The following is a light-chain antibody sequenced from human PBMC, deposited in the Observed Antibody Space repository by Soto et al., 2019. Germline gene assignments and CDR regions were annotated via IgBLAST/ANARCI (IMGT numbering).Light chain of an antibody. CDR3: QQYENYWT. Sequence: DIQMTQSPSTLSASVGDRVTITCRASQSISSWLAWYQQKPGKAPKLLIYDASSLESGVPSRVSGSGSGTEFTLTISNLQPDGFATYYCQQYENYWTFGQGTKVDIK. CDR1: QSISSW. CDR2: DAS. J-gene: IGKJ1*01. V-gene: IGKV1-5*01.